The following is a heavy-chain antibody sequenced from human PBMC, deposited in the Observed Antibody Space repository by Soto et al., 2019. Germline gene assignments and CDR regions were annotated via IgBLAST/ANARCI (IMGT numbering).Heavy chain of an antibody. V-gene: IGHV3-66*01. Sequence: GGSLRLSCAASGFTVSSNYMSWVRQAPGKGLEWVSLIYSGGSTYYADSVKGRFTISRDDSKSTLYLQMNSLRPEDTAVYYCARDKIKGAPDYLDSWGQGTLVTVSS. CDR2: IYSGGST. CDR1: GFTVSSNY. D-gene: IGHD1-26*01. CDR3: ARDKIKGAPDYLDS. J-gene: IGHJ4*02.